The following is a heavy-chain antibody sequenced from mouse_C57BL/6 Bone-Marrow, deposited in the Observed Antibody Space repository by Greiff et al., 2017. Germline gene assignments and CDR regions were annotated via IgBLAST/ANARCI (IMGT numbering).Heavy chain of an antibody. V-gene: IGHV5-4*01. CDR3: ATNYYGSSYGY. CDR2: ISDGGSYT. J-gene: IGHJ2*01. Sequence: EVQVVESGGGLVKPGGSLKLSCAASGFTFSSYAMSWVRQTPEKRLEWVATISDGGSYTSYPANVKGRFTISRDNAKNNLYLQMSHLKSEDTAMYYCATNYYGSSYGYWGQGTTLTVSS. CDR1: GFTFSSYA. D-gene: IGHD1-1*01.